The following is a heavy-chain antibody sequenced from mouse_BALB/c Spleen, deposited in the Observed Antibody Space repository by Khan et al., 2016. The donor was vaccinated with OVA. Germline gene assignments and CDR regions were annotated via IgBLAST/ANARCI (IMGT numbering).Heavy chain of an antibody. V-gene: IGHV1-4*01. Sequence: QVQLKQSGAELARPGASVKMSCKASGYTFPSNTMHWVKQRPGQGLEWIGYINPRSDYTIYNHKFKEKSTLTADISSTTAYMQLNSLTSDDSAVYYCARRATGDAMDYWGQGTSVTVSS. CDR2: INPRSDYT. CDR3: ARRATGDAMDY. J-gene: IGHJ4*01. CDR1: GYTFPSNT.